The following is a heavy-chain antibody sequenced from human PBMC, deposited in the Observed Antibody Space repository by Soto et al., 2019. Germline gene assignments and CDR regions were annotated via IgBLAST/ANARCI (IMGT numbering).Heavy chain of an antibody. CDR3: AKDITGTTLNWFDT. V-gene: IGHV3-9*01. J-gene: IGHJ5*02. CDR2: ISWNSGSI. D-gene: IGHD1-7*01. CDR1: GFTFDDYA. Sequence: PEGSLRLSWAASGFTFDDYAMHWVRQAPGKGLEWVSGISWNSGSIGYADSVKGRFTISRDNAKNSLYLQMNSLRAEDTALYYCAKDITGTTLNWFDTWGQVTMVTVSP.